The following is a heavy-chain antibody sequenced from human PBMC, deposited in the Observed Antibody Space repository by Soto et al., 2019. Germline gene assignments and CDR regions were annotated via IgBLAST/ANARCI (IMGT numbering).Heavy chain of an antibody. Sequence: GSLRLSCAASGFSFANYGMHCFLQSPVKVLEWVALITYEGTNKYYADAVKGRFTISRDNAKNMVSLQMDSLRAEDTAVYYCAKARGANNWANYYGLDVWGQGTAVTVSS. CDR1: GFSFANYG. CDR3: AKARGANNWANYYGLDV. D-gene: IGHD1-1*01. CDR2: ITYEGTNK. J-gene: IGHJ6*02. V-gene: IGHV3-30*18.